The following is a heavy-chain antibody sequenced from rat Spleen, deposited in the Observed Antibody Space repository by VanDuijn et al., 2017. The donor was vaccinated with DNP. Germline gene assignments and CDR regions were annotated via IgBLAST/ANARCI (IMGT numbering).Heavy chain of an antibody. D-gene: IGHD1-11*01. CDR1: GFTFRDYG. J-gene: IGHJ2*01. V-gene: IGHV5-34*01. CDR3: AALTTAPFEY. CDR2: ISNSGTYI. Sequence: EVQLVGSGGDLVQPGRSLKLSCFASGFTFRDYGMNWIRQAPGKGLEWISSISNSGTYIYYAGTVKGRFTISRENAKNTLTLQMTSLRSEDTALYYCAALTTAPFEYWGQGVMVTVSS.